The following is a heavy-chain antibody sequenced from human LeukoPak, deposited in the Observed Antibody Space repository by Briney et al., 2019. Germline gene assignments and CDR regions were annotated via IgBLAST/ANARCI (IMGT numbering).Heavy chain of an antibody. CDR2: IYYSGST. CDR1: GGSISSYY. V-gene: IGHV4-59*01. Sequence: SETLSLTCTVSGGSISSYYWSWIRQPPGKGLEWIGYIYYSGSTNYNPSLKSRVTISVDTSKNQFSLKLSSVTAADTAVYYCARTRSIAAAGIPYYFDYWGQGTLVTVSS. J-gene: IGHJ4*02. CDR3: ARTRSIAAAGIPYYFDY. D-gene: IGHD6-13*01.